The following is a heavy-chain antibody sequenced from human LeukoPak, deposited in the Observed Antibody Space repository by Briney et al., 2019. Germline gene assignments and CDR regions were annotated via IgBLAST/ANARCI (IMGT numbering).Heavy chain of an antibody. Sequence: NASETLSLTCTVSGGSISSGGYYWSWIRQHPGKGLEWIGYIYYSGSTYYNPSLKSRVTISVDTSKNQFSLKLSSVTAADTAVYYCASALVGLSPIDYWGQGTLVTVSS. V-gene: IGHV4-31*03. CDR2: IYYSGST. CDR1: GGSISSGGYY. D-gene: IGHD2-15*01. J-gene: IGHJ4*02. CDR3: ASALVGLSPIDY.